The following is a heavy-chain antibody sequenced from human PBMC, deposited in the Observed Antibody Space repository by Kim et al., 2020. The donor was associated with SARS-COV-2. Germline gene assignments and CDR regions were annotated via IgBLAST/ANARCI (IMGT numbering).Heavy chain of an antibody. V-gene: IGHV4-39*01. CDR2: IYYSGTT. J-gene: IGHJ5*02. CDR3: ARHGDWNFEGWFDP. D-gene: IGHD1-7*01. CDR1: DDSISRSSDF. Sequence: SETLSLTCTFSDDSISRSSDFWSWIRQPPGEGLEWLGDIYYSGTTYYNPSLKSRVTISLQKSKNQFSLKLNSVTAADTAVYYCARHGDWNFEGWFDPWGQGTLVTVSS.